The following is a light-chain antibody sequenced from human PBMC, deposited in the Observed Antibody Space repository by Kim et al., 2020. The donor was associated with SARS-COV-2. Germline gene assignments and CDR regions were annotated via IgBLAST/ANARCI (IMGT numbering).Light chain of an antibody. CDR2: SDN. Sequence: GQRVTIPWSGGSFNIGTNDVYWYQHLAGPAPKLLIYSDNQRPSGVPDRFSGSKSGSSASLAISGLRSEDEADYYCAAWDDSLRVFVFGTGTKVTVL. CDR3: AAWDDSLRVFV. J-gene: IGLJ1*01. V-gene: IGLV1-47*02. CDR1: SFNIGTND.